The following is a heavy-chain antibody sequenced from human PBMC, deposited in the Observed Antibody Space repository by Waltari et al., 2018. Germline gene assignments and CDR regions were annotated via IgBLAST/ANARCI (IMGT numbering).Heavy chain of an antibody. Sequence: EVQLLESGGGLVQPGGSLRLSCAASGFTFSSYAMSWVRQAPGKGLEWVSAISGSGGSTYYADSVKGRFTISRDNSKNTLYLQMNSRRAEDTAVYYCAKWEGDDYGDFPYYYYYYMDVWGKGTTVTVSS. CDR2: ISGSGGST. CDR3: AKWEGDDYGDFPYYYYYYMDV. V-gene: IGHV3-23*01. CDR1: GFTFSSYA. D-gene: IGHD4-17*01. J-gene: IGHJ6*03.